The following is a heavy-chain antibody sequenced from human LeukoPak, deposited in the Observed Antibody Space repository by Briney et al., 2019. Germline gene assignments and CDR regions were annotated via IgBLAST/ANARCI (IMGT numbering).Heavy chain of an antibody. V-gene: IGHV3-23*01. CDR2: ISGSGGST. Sequence: PGGSLRLSCAASGFTFSSYAMSWVRQAPGKGLEWVSAISGSGGSTYYADSVKGRFTISRDNSKNTLYLQMNSLRAEDTAVYYCAKDQGNEGGSMVRGVIHYWGQGTLVTVSS. CDR3: AKDQGNEGGSMVRGVIHY. CDR1: GFTFSSYA. J-gene: IGHJ4*02. D-gene: IGHD3-10*01.